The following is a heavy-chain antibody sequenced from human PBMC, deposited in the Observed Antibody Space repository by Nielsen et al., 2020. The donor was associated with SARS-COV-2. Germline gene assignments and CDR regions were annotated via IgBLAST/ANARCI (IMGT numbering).Heavy chain of an antibody. CDR1: GCSISSGGYY. CDR2: IYYSGST. J-gene: IGHJ4*02. D-gene: IGHD4-23*01. CDR3: ARDYGGNLRSFDY. Sequence: SETLSLTCTVSGCSISSGGYYWSWIRQHPGNGLVWIGYIYYSGSTYYNPSLKSRVTISVDTSKNQFSLKLSSVTAADTAVYYCARDYGGNLRSFDYWGQGTLVTVSS. V-gene: IGHV4-31*03.